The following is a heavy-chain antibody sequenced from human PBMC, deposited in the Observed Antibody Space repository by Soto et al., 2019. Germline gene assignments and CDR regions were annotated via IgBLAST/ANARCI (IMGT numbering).Heavy chain of an antibody. D-gene: IGHD3-3*02. V-gene: IGHV3-48*03. CDR1: GFAFSNYE. CDR2: ISLSGSTI. J-gene: IGHJ4*02. Sequence: GSLRLSCAASGFAFSNYEMNWVRQAPGKGREWVSYISLSGSTIYYADSVKGRFTISRDDAKNSLYLQMGSLRADDTAVYYCARESFSASPNFFDYWGQGTLATVSS. CDR3: ARESFSASPNFFDY.